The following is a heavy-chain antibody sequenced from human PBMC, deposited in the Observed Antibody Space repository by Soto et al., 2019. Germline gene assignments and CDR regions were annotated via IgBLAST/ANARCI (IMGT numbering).Heavy chain of an antibody. V-gene: IGHV1-18*04. CDR2: ITSHNGRT. CDR1: GYTFTSFP. CDR3: ASERLEDLKNILRYFNY. J-gene: IGHJ4*02. D-gene: IGHD2-21*02. Sequence: ASVKVSCKASGYTFTSFPVSWVRQAPGQGLEWMGSITSHNGRTEYAQKFQDRVTMTRDTYTSTVYMELKSLRFDDTAVYYCASERLEDLKNILRYFNYWGQGTLVTLSS.